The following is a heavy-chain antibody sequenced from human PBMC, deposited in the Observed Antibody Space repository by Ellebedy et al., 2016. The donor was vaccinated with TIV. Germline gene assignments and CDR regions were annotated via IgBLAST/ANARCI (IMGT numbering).Heavy chain of an antibody. CDR2: ISYDGSRR. J-gene: IGHJ4*02. D-gene: IGHD6-13*01. CDR1: GFTFSSHA. Sequence: GESLKISCAASGFTFSSHAMHWVRQAPGKGLEWVTFISYDGSRRYYADSVKGRFTLSRDNSKNTLDLQMNSLRAEDTAVYYCARVSAAGEHPFDYWGQGTLVTVSS. CDR3: ARVSAAGEHPFDY. V-gene: IGHV3-30-3*01.